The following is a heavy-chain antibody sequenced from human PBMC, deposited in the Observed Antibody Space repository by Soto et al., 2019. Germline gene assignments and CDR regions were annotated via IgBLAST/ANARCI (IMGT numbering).Heavy chain of an antibody. CDR3: ARDPPWLGYYYYGMDV. D-gene: IGHD3-9*01. CDR2: ISYDGSNK. Sequence: GGSLRLSCAASGFTFSSYAMHWVRQAPGKGLEWVAVISYDGSNKYYADSVKGRFTISRDNSKNTLYLQMNSLRAEDTAVYYCARDPPWLGYYYYGMDVWGQGTTVTVSS. V-gene: IGHV3-30-3*01. CDR1: GFTFSSYA. J-gene: IGHJ6*02.